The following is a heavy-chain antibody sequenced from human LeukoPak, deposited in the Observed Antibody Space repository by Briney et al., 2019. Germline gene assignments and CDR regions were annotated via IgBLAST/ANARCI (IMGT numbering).Heavy chain of an antibody. CDR3: AKDWGGSRYYIDV. CDR1: GFTFSSYA. D-gene: IGHD5-18*01. CDR2: ISYDGSNK. Sequence: PGGSLRLSCAASGFTFSSYAMHWVRQAPGKGLEWVAVISYDGSNKYYADSVKGRFTISRDDSKDTLFLQMNTLTTEDTALYYCAKDWGGSRYYIDVWGRGTLVTVSS. V-gene: IGHV3-30-3*02. J-gene: IGHJ6*03.